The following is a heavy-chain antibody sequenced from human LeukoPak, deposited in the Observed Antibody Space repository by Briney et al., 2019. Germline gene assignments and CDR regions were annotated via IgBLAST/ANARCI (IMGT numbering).Heavy chain of an antibody. Sequence: PGGSLRLSCAASGFTFSSYSMNWVRQAPGKGLEWFSSISSSSSYIYYADSVKGRFTISRDYAKNSLYLQMTSLRAEDTAVYYCARDFGDILTGYQKFDYWGQGTLVTVSS. D-gene: IGHD3-9*01. V-gene: IGHV3-21*01. CDR3: ARDFGDILTGYQKFDY. CDR2: ISSSSSYI. J-gene: IGHJ4*02. CDR1: GFTFSSYS.